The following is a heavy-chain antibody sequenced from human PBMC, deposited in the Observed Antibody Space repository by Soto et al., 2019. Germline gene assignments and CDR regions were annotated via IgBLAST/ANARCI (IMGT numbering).Heavy chain of an antibody. CDR3: ALKRRLYCSSISCNWKHRNYYYYGMDV. CDR2: FDPEDGET. CDR1: GYTLTELS. J-gene: IGHJ6*02. D-gene: IGHD2-2*01. Sequence: GASVKVSCKVSGYTLTELSMHWVRQAPGKGLEWMGGFDPEDGETIYAQKFQGRVTMTEDTSTDTAYMELSSPRSEDTAVYYCALKRRLYCSSISCNWKHRNYYYYGMDVWGQGTTVTVSS. V-gene: IGHV1-24*01.